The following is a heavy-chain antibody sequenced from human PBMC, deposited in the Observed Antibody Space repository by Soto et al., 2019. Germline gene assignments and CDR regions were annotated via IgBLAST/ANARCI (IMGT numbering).Heavy chain of an antibody. CDR3: ARGVYDFWSGHPKGLDY. D-gene: IGHD3-3*01. CDR2: IRNKANNYAT. V-gene: IGHV3-73*02. Sequence: EVPLVESGGGLVQPGGSLKLSCAASGFTFSGSAMHWVRQASGKGLEWVGRIRNKANNYATAYAVSVKGRFTISRDDSRNTAYLQMNSLKTEDTAVYYCARGVYDFWSGHPKGLDYWGQGTVVTVSS. J-gene: IGHJ4*02. CDR1: GFTFSGSA.